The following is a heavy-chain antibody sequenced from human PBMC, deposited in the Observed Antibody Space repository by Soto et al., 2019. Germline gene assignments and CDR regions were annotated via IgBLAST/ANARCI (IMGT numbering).Heavy chain of an antibody. Sequence: PGGSLRLSCAASGVTFRSYEVNWVRQAPGKPLEWVSYISSAGDSSYYADSVKSRFTISRDNAKNSLYLQMNSLRVEDTAVYYCARVYCSTTTCHVQAFDSWGQGTLVTVSS. CDR3: ARVYCSTTTCHVQAFDS. CDR1: GVTFRSYE. J-gene: IGHJ4*02. CDR2: ISSAGDSS. V-gene: IGHV3-48*03. D-gene: IGHD2-2*01.